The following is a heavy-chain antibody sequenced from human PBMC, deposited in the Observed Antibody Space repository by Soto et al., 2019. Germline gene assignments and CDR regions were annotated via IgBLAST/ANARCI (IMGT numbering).Heavy chain of an antibody. CDR1: GGAFISYA. V-gene: IGHV1-69*12. Sequence: QVQLVQSGAEMKKPGSSVRVSCKYSGGAFISYAISWVRQGPRQGLEWMGGIIPMYGTATYAQKFQGRVTITADESTSTGYMELHSLRSDDTAVYFCARGNRDYGDYSNYFVDFWGQGTLVTVSS. D-gene: IGHD4-17*01. CDR3: ARGNRDYGDYSNYFVDF. J-gene: IGHJ4*02. CDR2: IIPMYGTA.